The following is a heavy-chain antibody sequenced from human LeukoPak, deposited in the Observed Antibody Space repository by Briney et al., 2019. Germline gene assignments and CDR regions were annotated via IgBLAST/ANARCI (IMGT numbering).Heavy chain of an antibody. CDR1: GYTFTGYY. V-gene: IGHV1-2*06. J-gene: IGHJ4*02. Sequence: GASVKVCCKASGYTFTGYYMHWVRQAPGQGLEWMGRINPNSGGTNYAQKFQGRVTMTRDTSISTAYMELSRLRSDDTAVYYCAMIAAAGHDYWGQGTLVTVSS. D-gene: IGHD6-13*01. CDR3: AMIAAAGHDY. CDR2: INPNSGGT.